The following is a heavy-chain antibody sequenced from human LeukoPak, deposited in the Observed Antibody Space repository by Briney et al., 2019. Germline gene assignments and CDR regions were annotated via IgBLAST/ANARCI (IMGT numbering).Heavy chain of an antibody. Sequence: SETLSLTCAVYGGSFSGYYWSWIRQPPGKGLEWIGEINHSGSTNYNPSLKSRVTISVDTSKNQFSLKLSSVTAAGTAVYYCARTYYDSTFGYWGQGTLVTVSS. CDR1: GGSFSGYY. D-gene: IGHD3-22*01. V-gene: IGHV4-34*01. CDR2: INHSGST. CDR3: ARTYYDSTFGY. J-gene: IGHJ4*02.